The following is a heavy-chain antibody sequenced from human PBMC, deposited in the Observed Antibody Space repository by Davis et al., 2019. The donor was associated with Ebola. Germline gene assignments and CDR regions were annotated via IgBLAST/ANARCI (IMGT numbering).Heavy chain of an antibody. CDR3: TRPGGGGYYPY. CDR2: IRSKANSYAT. D-gene: IGHD3-3*01. Sequence: GESLKISCAASGFTFSGSAMHWVRQASGKGLEWVGRIRSKANSYATAYAASVKGRFTISRDDSKNTAYLQMNSLKTEDTAVYYCTRPGGGGYYPYWGQGTLVTVSS. J-gene: IGHJ4*02. V-gene: IGHV3-73*01. CDR1: GFTFSGSA.